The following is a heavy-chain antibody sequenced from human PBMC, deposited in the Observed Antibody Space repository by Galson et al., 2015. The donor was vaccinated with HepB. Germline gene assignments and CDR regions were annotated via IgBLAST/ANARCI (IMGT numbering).Heavy chain of an antibody. D-gene: IGHD6-13*01. J-gene: IGHJ4*02. CDR1: GFTFSSYA. CDR3: ARGSSRAYFDY. CDR2: ISYDGSNK. V-gene: IGHV3-30-3*01. Sequence: SLRLSCAASGFTFSSYAMHWVRQAPGKGLEWVAVISYDGSNKYYADSVKGRFTISRDNSKNTLYLQMNSLRAEDTAVYYCARGSSRAYFDYWGQGTLVTVPS.